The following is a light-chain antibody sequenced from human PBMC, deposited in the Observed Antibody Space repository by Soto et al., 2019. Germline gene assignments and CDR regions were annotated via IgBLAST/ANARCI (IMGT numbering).Light chain of an antibody. J-gene: IGLJ1*01. Sequence: QSALTQPASVSGSPGQSITISCTGTSSDVGGYNYVSWYQQHPGKAPKLIIYEVSNRPSGVSNRFSGSKSGNTASLTISGLQAEDEADYYCTSYTSNSTPVFGTGTKLTVL. CDR3: TSYTSNSTPV. CDR2: EVS. CDR1: SSDVGGYNY. V-gene: IGLV2-14*01.